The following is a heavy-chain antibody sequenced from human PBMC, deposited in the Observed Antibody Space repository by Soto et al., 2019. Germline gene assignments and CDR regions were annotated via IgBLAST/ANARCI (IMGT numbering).Heavy chain of an antibody. D-gene: IGHD2-2*01. CDR3: ATFRFCTSTSCYGREGGF. J-gene: IGHJ4*02. CDR1: GFTFSSYA. CDR2: MSGSGGYT. V-gene: IGHV3-23*01. Sequence: EVQLLESGEGLVQPGGSLRLSCAASGFTFSSYAMSWVRQAPGKGLEWVSTMSGSGGYTYYADSVEGRFAISRDNSKNTLYLQMADLRAEDTAVYYCATFRFCTSTSCYGREGGFWGQGTLVTVSS.